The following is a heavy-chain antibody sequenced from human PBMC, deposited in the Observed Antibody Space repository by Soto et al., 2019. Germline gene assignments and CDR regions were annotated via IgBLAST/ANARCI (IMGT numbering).Heavy chain of an antibody. J-gene: IGHJ5*02. CDR3: ARDNGGGYNNWFDP. CDR2: INHSGST. CDR1: GGSFSGYY. D-gene: IGHD2-8*01. V-gene: IGHV4-34*01. Sequence: SETLSLTCTVYGGSFSGYYWGWIRQPPGKGLEWIGEINHSGSTNYNPSLKSRVTISVDTSKNQFSLKLSSVTAADTAVYYCARDNGGGYNNWFDPWGQGTLVTVSS.